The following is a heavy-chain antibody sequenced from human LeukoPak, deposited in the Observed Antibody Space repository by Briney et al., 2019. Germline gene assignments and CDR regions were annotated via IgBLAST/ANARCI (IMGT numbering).Heavy chain of an antibody. J-gene: IGHJ4*02. CDR3: ARGPGEIVATTLFDY. CDR2: TYYSGST. D-gene: IGHD5-12*01. Sequence: SETLSLTCTVSGGSISSSSYYWGWIRQPPGKGLEWIGSTYYSGSTYYNPSLKSRVTISVDTSKNQFSLKLSSVTAADTAVYYCARGPGEIVATTLFDYWGQGTLVTVSS. V-gene: IGHV4-39*07. CDR1: GGSISSSSYY.